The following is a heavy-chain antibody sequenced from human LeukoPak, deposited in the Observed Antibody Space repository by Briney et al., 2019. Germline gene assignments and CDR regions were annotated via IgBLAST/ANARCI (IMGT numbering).Heavy chain of an antibody. CDR2: FDPKEGER. D-gene: IGHD1-20*01. CDR3: ARTPLTGTLATIFSSPSLRFDY. Sequence: ASVNVSCKVSGDTLTELSMHWVRQAPGKGLEWMGGFDPKEGERVYAQNFQGRVTMTTDTSTSTAYMELRSLRSDDTAVYYCARTPLTGTLATIFSSPSLRFDYWGQGTLVTVSS. CDR1: GDTLTELS. J-gene: IGHJ4*02. V-gene: IGHV1-24*01.